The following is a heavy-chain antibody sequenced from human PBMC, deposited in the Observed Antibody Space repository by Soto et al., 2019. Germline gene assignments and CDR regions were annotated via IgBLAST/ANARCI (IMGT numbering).Heavy chain of an antibody. CDR2: ISGTGGRI. CDR1: GFTFSSNA. CDR3: AKSLNINGKNWCDP. J-gene: IGHJ5*02. Sequence: EVQLLESGGGLVQPGGSLRLSCAASGFTFSSNAMNWVRQAPGKGLEWVSVISGTGGRIYYADSVKGRFTISRDNSKNTLYLEMNSLRVEDTAVYYCAKSLNINGKNWCDPWGQGTLVTVSS. V-gene: IGHV3-23*01.